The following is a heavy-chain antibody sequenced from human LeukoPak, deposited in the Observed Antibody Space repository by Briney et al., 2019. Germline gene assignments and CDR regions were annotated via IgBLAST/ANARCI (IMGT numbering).Heavy chain of an antibody. Sequence: SETLSLTCTVSGGSISSYYWSWIRQPPGKGLEWIGHIYYSGSTNYNPPLKSRVTISVDTSKNQFSLKLSSVTAADTAVYYCARVGARGDYTLDYWGQGTLVTVSS. J-gene: IGHJ4*02. CDR3: ARVGARGDYTLDY. V-gene: IGHV4-59*01. CDR1: GGSISSYY. CDR2: IYYSGST. D-gene: IGHD4-17*01.